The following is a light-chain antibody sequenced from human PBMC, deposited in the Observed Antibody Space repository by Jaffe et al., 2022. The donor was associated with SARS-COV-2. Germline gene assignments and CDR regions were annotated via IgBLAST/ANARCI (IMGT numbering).Light chain of an antibody. Sequence: QSVLTQPPSVSAAPGQTVTISCSGSSSNIGNNYVSWYQQLPGTAPKLLIYDNDKRPSGIPDRFSASKSGTSATLAIIGLQTGDEADYFCGTCDDSLSAAHWVFGGGTKLTVL. V-gene: IGLV1-51*01. CDR1: SSNIGNNY. CDR3: GTCDDSLSAAHWV. CDR2: DND. J-gene: IGLJ3*02.